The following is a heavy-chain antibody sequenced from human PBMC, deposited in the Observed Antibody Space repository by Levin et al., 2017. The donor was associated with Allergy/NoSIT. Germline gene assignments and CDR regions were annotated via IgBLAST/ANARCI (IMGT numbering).Heavy chain of an antibody. CDR1: GGSFSGYY. V-gene: IGHV4-34*01. J-gene: IGHJ5*02. CDR3: ARKAGGYTRGVNWFDP. Sequence: GSLRLSCAVYGGSFSGYYWSWIRQPPGKGLEWIGEINHSGSTNYNPSLKSRVTISVDTSKNQFSLKLSSVTAADTAVYYCARKAGGYTRGVNWFDPWGQGTLVTVSS. D-gene: IGHD5-24*01. CDR2: INHSGST.